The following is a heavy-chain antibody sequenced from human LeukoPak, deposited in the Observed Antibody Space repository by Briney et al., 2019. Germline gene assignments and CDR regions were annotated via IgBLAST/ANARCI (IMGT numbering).Heavy chain of an antibody. CDR2: IYYSGST. CDR3: ARGGGGELLGWDY. Sequence: PSQTLSLTCTVSGGSISSGDYYWSWIRQPPGKGLEWIGYIYYSGSTYYNPSLKSRVTISVDTSKNQFSLKLSSVTAADTAVYYCARGGGGELLGWDYWGQGTLVTVSS. V-gene: IGHV4-30-4*08. J-gene: IGHJ4*02. D-gene: IGHD1-26*01. CDR1: GGSISSGDYY.